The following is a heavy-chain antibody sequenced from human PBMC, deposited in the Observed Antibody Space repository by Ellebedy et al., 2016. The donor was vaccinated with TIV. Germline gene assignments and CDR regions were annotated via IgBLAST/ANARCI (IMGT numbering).Heavy chain of an antibody. V-gene: IGHV1-46*01. CDR2: INPSGGST. CDR3: AKAYGSGSSYDY. CDR1: GYTFTSYY. J-gene: IGHJ4*02. Sequence: APVKVSCKASGYTFTSYYMHWVRQAPGQGLEWMGIINPSGGSTSYAQKFQGRVTMTRDTSTSTVYMELSSLRSEDTAVYYCAKAYGSGSSYDYWGQGTLVTVSS. D-gene: IGHD3-10*01.